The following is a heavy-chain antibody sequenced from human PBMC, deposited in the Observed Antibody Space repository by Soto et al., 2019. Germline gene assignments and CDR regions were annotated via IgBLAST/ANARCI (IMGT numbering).Heavy chain of an antibody. CDR3: ARDANSGSYLTPWSWFDP. Sequence: ASVKVSCKASGYTFTSYGISWVRQAPGQGLEWMGWISAYNGNTNYAQKLQGRVTMTTDTSTSTAYMELRSLGSDDTAVYYCARDANSGSYLTPWSWFDPWGQGTLVTVSS. V-gene: IGHV1-18*01. J-gene: IGHJ5*02. CDR2: ISAYNGNT. D-gene: IGHD1-26*01. CDR1: GYTFTSYG.